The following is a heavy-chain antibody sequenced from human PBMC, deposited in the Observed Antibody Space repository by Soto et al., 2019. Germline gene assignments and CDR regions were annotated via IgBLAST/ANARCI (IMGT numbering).Heavy chain of an antibody. CDR3: ARVSGDGSRGYSYFVY. CDR2: IYYSGST. V-gene: IGHV4-59*01. CDR1: GGSISSYY. D-gene: IGHD3-22*01. Sequence: SETLSLTCTVSGGSISSYYWSWIRQPPGKGLEWIGYIYYSGSTNYNPSLKSRVTISVDTSRSQFSLKLSSVTAADTAVYSCARVSGDGSRGYSYFVYWGQGTLVAVYS. J-gene: IGHJ4*02.